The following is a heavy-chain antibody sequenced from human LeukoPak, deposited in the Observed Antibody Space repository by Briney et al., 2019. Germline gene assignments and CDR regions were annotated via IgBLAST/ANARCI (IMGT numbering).Heavy chain of an antibody. CDR3: ARGGYDYVWGSYRYAFDI. J-gene: IGHJ3*02. CDR1: GGSISSGDYY. D-gene: IGHD3-16*02. CDR2: IYYSGST. V-gene: IGHV4-30-4*01. Sequence: ASETLSLTCTVSGGSISSGDYYWSWIRQLPGKGLEWIGYIYYSGSTYYNPSLKSRVTISVDTSKNQFSLKLSSVTAADTAVYYCARGGYDYVWGSYRYAFDIWGQGTMVTVSS.